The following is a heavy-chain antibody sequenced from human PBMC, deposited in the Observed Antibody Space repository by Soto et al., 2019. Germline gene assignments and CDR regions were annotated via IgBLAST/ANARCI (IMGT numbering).Heavy chain of an antibody. V-gene: IGHV2-5*02. CDR3: AHAGDYDLLTFDH. D-gene: IGHD4-17*01. CDR1: GFSLSTYHMG. CDR2: IYWDDDK. Sequence: QITLKESGPTLVRPAQTLTLTCDFSGFSLSTYHMGVAWIRQPPGKALEWLALIYWDDDKRYSPSLKDRLAISKDTSSNQVVLTITSIDPGDSATYFCAHAGDYDLLTFDHWGPGTLVTVSS. J-gene: IGHJ4*02.